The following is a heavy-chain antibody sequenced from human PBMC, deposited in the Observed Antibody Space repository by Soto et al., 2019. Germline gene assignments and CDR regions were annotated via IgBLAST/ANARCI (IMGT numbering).Heavy chain of an antibody. Sequence: QVQLVQSGAEVKKPGSSVRVSCKASGGTLRNYGISWVRQAPGQGLEWMGGIIPVFGTANYAQKFQGRVTITADASTSTVYMDVTSLRSEDTAVYYCSRGDATKIVVTTYDGMDVWGQWNTVTVSS. J-gene: IGHJ6*01. CDR3: SRGDATKIVVTTYDGMDV. CDR1: GGTLRNYG. D-gene: IGHD4-17*01. V-gene: IGHV1-69*12. CDR2: IIPVFGTA.